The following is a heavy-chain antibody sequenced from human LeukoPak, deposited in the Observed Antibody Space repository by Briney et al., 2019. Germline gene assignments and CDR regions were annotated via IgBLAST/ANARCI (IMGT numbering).Heavy chain of an antibody. Sequence: ASVKVSCKASGYTFTTYAMNWVRQAPGQGLEWMGWINTNTGNPTYAQGFTGRFVFSLDTSVSTAYLQISSLKAEDTAVYYCARVTGTLWSGESHYFDYWGQGTLVTVSS. CDR3: ARVTGTLWSGESHYFDY. CDR2: INTNTGNP. J-gene: IGHJ4*02. V-gene: IGHV7-4-1*02. D-gene: IGHD3-10*01. CDR1: GYTFTTYA.